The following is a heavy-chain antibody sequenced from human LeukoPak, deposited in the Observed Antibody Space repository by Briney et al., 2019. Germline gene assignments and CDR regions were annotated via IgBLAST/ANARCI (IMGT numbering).Heavy chain of an antibody. J-gene: IGHJ4*02. CDR2: IFDTA. CDR3: ARRGEGYSSKWYYFDY. CDR1: GGTFSSYV. V-gene: IGHV1-69*13. Sequence: SVKVSCKDSGGTFSSYVISWVRQAPGQGLEWMGGIFDTANYAQKFQGRVTITADESTSTAYMELSSLRSEDTAVYYCARRGEGYSSKWYYFDYWGQGTLVTVSS. D-gene: IGHD6-13*01.